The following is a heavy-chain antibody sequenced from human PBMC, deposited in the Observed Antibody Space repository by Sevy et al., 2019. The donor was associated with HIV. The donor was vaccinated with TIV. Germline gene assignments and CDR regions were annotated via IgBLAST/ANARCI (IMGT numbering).Heavy chain of an antibody. V-gene: IGHV4-38-2*02. J-gene: IGHJ6*03. CDR3: ARDLGSGWPDYYYYYMDV. Sequence: SETLSLTCAVSGYSISSGYYWGWIREPPGKGLEWIGSIYHSGSTYYNPSLKSRVTISVDTSKNQFSLKLTSVTAADTAVYYCARDLGSGWPDYYYYYMDVWGKGTTVTVSS. CDR1: GYSISSGYY. CDR2: IYHSGST. D-gene: IGHD6-19*01.